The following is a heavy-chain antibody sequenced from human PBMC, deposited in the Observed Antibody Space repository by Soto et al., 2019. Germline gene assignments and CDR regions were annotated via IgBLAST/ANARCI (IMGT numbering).Heavy chain of an antibody. J-gene: IGHJ6*02. CDR2: IYPGESDT. CDR3: ARLSIPSYCSSTSCYRYYYGMDV. V-gene: IGHV5-51*01. D-gene: IGHD2-2*02. Sequence: PGESLKISCKGSGYSFTSYWIGWVRQMPGKGLEWMGIIYPGESDTRYSPSFQGQVTISADKSISTAYLQWSSLKASDTAMYYCARLSIPSYCSSTSCYRYYYGMDVWGQGTTVTVSS. CDR1: GYSFTSYW.